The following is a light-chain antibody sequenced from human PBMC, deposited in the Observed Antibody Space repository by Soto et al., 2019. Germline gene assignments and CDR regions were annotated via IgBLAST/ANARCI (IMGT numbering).Light chain of an antibody. CDR3: CSYAGTYTVV. CDR1: SSDVGGYNY. V-gene: IGLV2-11*01. CDR2: DVS. J-gene: IGLJ2*01. Sequence: QSVLTQPRSVSGSPGQSVTISCTGTSSDVGGYNYVSWYQQHPGKAPKLMIYDVSKRPSGVSDRFSGSKSGNTASLTISGLQAEDEADYYCCSYAGTYTVVFGGGTKVTVL.